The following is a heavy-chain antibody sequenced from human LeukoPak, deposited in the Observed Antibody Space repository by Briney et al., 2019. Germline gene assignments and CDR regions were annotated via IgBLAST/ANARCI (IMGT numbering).Heavy chain of an antibody. CDR2: IYHSGST. CDR3: AGYSSSSESFDY. V-gene: IGHV4-38-2*01. Sequence: SETLSLTCAVSGGSISSGYYWGWIRQPPGKGLEWIGSIYHSGSTYYNPSLKSRVTISVDTSKNQFSLKLSSVTAADTAVYYCAGYSSSSESFDYWGQGTLVTVSS. J-gene: IGHJ4*02. D-gene: IGHD6-6*01. CDR1: GGSISSGYY.